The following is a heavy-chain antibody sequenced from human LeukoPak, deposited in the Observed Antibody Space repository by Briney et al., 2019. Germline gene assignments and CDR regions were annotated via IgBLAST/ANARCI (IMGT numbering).Heavy chain of an antibody. V-gene: IGHV3-21*01. CDR3: ARTTTVVTDYFDY. J-gene: IGHJ4*02. Sequence: GGSLRLSCAASGFTFSSYSMNWVRQAPGKGLEWVSSISSSSSYIYYADSVKGRFTISRDNAKNSLYLQMNSLRAEDTAVYYCARTTTVVTDYFDYWGQGTLSPSPQ. CDR1: GFTFSSYS. CDR2: ISSSSSYI. D-gene: IGHD4-23*01.